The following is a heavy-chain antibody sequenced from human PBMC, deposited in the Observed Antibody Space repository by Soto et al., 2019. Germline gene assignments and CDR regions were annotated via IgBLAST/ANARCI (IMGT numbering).Heavy chain of an antibody. J-gene: IGHJ6*02. CDR1: GGTFSSYA. V-gene: IGHV1-69*06. Sequence: GASVKVSCKASGGTFSSYAISWVRQAPGQGLEWMGGIIPIFGTANYAQKFQGRVTITADKSTSTAYMELSSLRSEDTAVYYCASEGIAAAGTGGAYYYYYGMDVWGQGTTVTVSS. CDR3: ASEGIAAAGTGGAYYYYYGMDV. D-gene: IGHD6-13*01. CDR2: IIPIFGTA.